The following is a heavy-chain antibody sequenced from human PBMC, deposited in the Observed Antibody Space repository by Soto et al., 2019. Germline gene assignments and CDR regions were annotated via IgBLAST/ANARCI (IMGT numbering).Heavy chain of an antibody. Sequence: EVQLVQSGAEVKRPGESLKISCEASGYSFATYWIGWVRQMPVKGLEWMGVIYPGDSETRYNPSFQGQVTISADKSISTIYLQWSSLKASDTAMYYCARAYTYYDLPYWGQGTLVTVSS. D-gene: IGHD3-16*01. CDR3: ARAYTYYDLPY. J-gene: IGHJ4*02. CDR1: GYSFATYW. V-gene: IGHV5-51*03. CDR2: IYPGDSET.